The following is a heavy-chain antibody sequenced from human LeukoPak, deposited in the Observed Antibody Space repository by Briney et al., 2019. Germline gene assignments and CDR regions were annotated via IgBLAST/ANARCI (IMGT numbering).Heavy chain of an antibody. D-gene: IGHD3-22*01. J-gene: IGHJ4*02. Sequence: GGSLRLSCAASGVTFSNYALHWVRQAPGKGLEWVAVISYDGSNKYYADSVKGRFTISRDNSKNPLYLQMNSLRAEDTAVYYCAKGLSSGYSGSDHWGQGTLVTVSS. CDR2: ISYDGSNK. CDR1: GVTFSNYA. V-gene: IGHV3-30*04. CDR3: AKGLSSGYSGSDH.